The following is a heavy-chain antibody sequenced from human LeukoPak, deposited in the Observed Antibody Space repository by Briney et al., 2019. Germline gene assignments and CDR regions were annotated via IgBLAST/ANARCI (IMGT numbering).Heavy chain of an antibody. Sequence: GGSLRLSCAASGFTFSNYGINWVRQAPGKGLEWVSAISGSGGSTYYADSVKGRFTISRDNSKNTLYLQMNSLRAEDTAVYYCARVDYGDYVDYWGQGTLVTVSS. D-gene: IGHD4-17*01. J-gene: IGHJ4*02. V-gene: IGHV3-23*01. CDR2: ISGSGGST. CDR3: ARVDYGDYVDY. CDR1: GFTFSNYG.